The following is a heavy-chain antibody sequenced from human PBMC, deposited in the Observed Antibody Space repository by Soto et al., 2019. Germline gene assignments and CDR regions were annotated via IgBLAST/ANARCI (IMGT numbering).Heavy chain of an antibody. D-gene: IGHD2-15*01. CDR3: ARKRAATGDYYYYGMDV. CDR1: GYTFTSYG. Sequence: ASVKVSCTDSGYTFTSYGISWVRQAPGQGLEWMGWISAYNGNTNYAQKLQGRVTMTTDTSTSTAYMELRSLRSDDTAVYYCARKRAATGDYYYYGMDVWGQGTTVTVSS. V-gene: IGHV1-18*01. J-gene: IGHJ6*02. CDR2: ISAYNGNT.